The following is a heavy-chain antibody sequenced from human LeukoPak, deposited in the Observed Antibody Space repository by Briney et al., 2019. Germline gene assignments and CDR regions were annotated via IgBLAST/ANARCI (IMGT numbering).Heavy chain of an antibody. CDR2: ISTYNGNT. Sequence: ASVKDSCKASGYTFTNYDINWVRQAPAQGVEWMGWISTYNGNTNYAQKLQGRVTMTTDTSTSTVYIELRSLRSDDTAVYYCAKIAYGANFFDYWGQGTLVTVSS. D-gene: IGHD4/OR15-4a*01. V-gene: IGHV1-18*01. CDR1: GYTFTNYD. CDR3: AKIAYGANFFDY. J-gene: IGHJ4*02.